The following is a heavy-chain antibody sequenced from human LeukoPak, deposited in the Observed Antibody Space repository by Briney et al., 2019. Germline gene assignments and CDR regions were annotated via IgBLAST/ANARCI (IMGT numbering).Heavy chain of an antibody. CDR3: ASPQWLVPHGRGAFDY. Sequence: SETLSLTCAVSGYSISSGYYWGWIRQPPGKGLEWIGSIYHSGSTYYNPSLKSRVTISVDTSKNLFSLKLSFVTAADTAVYYCASPQWLVPHGRGAFDYWGQGTLVTVSS. CDR2: IYHSGST. D-gene: IGHD6-19*01. J-gene: IGHJ4*02. V-gene: IGHV4-38-2*01. CDR1: GYSISSGYY.